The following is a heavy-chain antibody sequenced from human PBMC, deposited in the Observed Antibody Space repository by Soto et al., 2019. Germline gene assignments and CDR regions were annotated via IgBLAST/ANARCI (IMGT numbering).Heavy chain of an antibody. J-gene: IGHJ4*02. CDR1: GGTFSTYV. CDR2: IVILSGTV. CDR3: AREYDYGDYFYYY. Sequence: QVQLVQSGAEVKRPGSSVKVSCKASGGTFSTYVIGWVRQAPGQGLEWMGGIVILSGTVNYAHNFQDRVTITADEYTPTVYMELNTLRSDDTAVYYCAREYDYGDYFYYYWGQGTLVTVSS. D-gene: IGHD4-17*01. V-gene: IGHV1-69*12.